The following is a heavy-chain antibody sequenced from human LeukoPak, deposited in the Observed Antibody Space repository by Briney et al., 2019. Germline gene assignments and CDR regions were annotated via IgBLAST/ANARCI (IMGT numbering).Heavy chain of an antibody. CDR3: ARDLAYSRLDY. CDR2: INPDGNKK. Sequence: QAGGSLRLSCTASGFIFSGSWMDWVRQAPGKGLEWVASINPDGNKKYSADSVKGRFTISRDNAENSLYLQMNSLRVEDTAFYYCARDLAYSRLDYWGQGMLVTVSS. V-gene: IGHV3-7*01. J-gene: IGHJ4*02. D-gene: IGHD5-18*01. CDR1: GFIFSGSW.